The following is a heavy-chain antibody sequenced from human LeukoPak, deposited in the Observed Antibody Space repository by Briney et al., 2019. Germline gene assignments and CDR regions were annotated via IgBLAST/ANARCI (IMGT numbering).Heavy chain of an antibody. V-gene: IGHV3-48*01. Sequence: GGSLRLSCAVSGLTFSSHSMNWVRQAPGKGLEWLSHISSSSSSIYYADSVKGRFTISRDSAKNSLYLQMNSLRAEDTAVYYCATWAGTATGFSGPFDYWGQGTLVTVSS. CDR1: GLTFSSHS. J-gene: IGHJ4*02. CDR2: ISSSSSSI. D-gene: IGHD6-13*01. CDR3: ATWAGTATGFSGPFDY.